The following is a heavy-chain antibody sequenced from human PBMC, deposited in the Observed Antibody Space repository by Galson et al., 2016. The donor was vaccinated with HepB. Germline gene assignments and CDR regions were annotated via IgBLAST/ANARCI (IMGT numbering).Heavy chain of an antibody. CDR1: GGSISSGSYY. CDR2: IYTSGST. CDR3: AREQYGDYPYYNFYFMDV. J-gene: IGHJ6*03. V-gene: IGHV4-61*02. D-gene: IGHD4-17*01. Sequence: LSLTCTVSGGSISSGSYYWSWIRQPAGKGLERIGRIYTSGSTNYNPSLKGRVTMSVDTSKIQFSLKLSSVTAADTAVYYCAREQYGDYPYYNFYFMDVWGKGTTITVSS.